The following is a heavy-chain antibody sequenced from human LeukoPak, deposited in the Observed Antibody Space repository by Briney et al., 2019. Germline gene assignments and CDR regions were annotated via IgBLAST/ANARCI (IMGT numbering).Heavy chain of an antibody. D-gene: IGHD6-13*01. J-gene: IGHJ3*02. V-gene: IGHV3-30-3*01. Sequence: GGSLRLSCAASGFTFSSYAMHWVRQAPGKGLEWVAVISYDGSNKYYADSVKGRFTISRDNSKNTLYLQMNSLRAEDTAVYYCASGSSSALDAFDIWGQGTMVTVSS. CDR2: ISYDGSNK. CDR3: ASGSSSALDAFDI. CDR1: GFTFSSYA.